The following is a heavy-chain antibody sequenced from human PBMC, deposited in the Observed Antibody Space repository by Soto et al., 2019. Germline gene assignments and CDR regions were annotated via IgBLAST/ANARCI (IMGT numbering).Heavy chain of an antibody. CDR1: GFTVSSNY. J-gene: IGHJ4*02. CDR2: IYSGGTT. D-gene: IGHD3-10*01. Sequence: EVQLVESGGGLVQPGGSLSLSFAASGFTVSSNYMTWVRQAPGKGLEWVSNIYSGGTTSYADSLKGRFTISRENSKNTLFLQMNSLRDDDTAVYYCASGASGNYRWGQGTLVTVSS. V-gene: IGHV3-66*01. CDR3: ASGASGNYR.